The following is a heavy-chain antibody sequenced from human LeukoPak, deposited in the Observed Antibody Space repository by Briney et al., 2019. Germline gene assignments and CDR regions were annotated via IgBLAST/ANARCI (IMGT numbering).Heavy chain of an antibody. CDR1: GFTFSSYS. CDR3: ARSIVGATSPPQNY. J-gene: IGHJ4*02. D-gene: IGHD1-26*01. Sequence: GGSLRLSCAASGFTFSSYSMNWVRQAPGKGLEWVSSISSSSSYIYYADSVKGRFTISRDNAKNSLYLQMNSLRAEGTAVYYCARSIVGATSPPQNYWGQGTLVTVSS. CDR2: ISSSSSYI. V-gene: IGHV3-21*01.